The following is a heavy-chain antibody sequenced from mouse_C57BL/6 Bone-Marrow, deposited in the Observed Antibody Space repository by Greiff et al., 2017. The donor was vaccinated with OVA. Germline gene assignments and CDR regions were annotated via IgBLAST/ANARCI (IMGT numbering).Heavy chain of an antibody. J-gene: IGHJ3*01. CDR1: GYTFTSYW. D-gene: IGHD2-2*01. CDR2: IDPSDSYT. Sequence: QVQLQQPGAELVMPGASVKLSCKASGYTFTSYWMTWVKQRPGQGLEWIGEIDPSDSYTNYNQKFKGKSTLTVDKSSSTAYMQLSSLTSEDSAVYYCARPIYYGYDGPFAGSGHGAMVTVAA. V-gene: IGHV1-69*01. CDR3: ARPIYYGYDGPFAG.